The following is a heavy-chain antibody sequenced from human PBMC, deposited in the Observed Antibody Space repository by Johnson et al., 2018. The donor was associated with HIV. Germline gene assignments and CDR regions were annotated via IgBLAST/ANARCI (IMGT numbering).Heavy chain of an antibody. D-gene: IGHD3-10*01. J-gene: IGHJ3*02. CDR1: GFTFDDYG. V-gene: IGHV3-30*03. CDR2: ISYDGSNK. CDR3: TTDGLWFGDPSFDI. Sequence: QVQLVESGGVVVQPGGSLRLSCAASGFTFDDYGMSWVRQAPGKGLEWMAIISYDGSNKYYADSVKGRFTISRDNSKNTLFLQMNSLKVEDTAVYYCTTDGLWFGDPSFDIWGKGTVVTVSS.